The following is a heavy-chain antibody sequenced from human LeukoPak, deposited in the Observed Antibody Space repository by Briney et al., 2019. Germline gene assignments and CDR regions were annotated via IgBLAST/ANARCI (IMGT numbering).Heavy chain of an antibody. CDR3: AKDMYYYDSSGNFDY. CDR1: GFTFDDYA. J-gene: IGHJ4*02. CDR2: ISWNSGSI. Sequence: PGGSLRLSCAASGFTFDDYAMHWVRQAPGKGLEWVSGISWNSGSIGYADSVKGRFTISSDNAENSLYLQMNSLRAEDTALYYCAKDMYYYDSSGNFDYWGQGTLVTVSS. V-gene: IGHV3-9*01. D-gene: IGHD3-22*01.